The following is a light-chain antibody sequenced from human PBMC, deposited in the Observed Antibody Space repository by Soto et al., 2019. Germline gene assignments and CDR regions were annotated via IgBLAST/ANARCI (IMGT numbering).Light chain of an antibody. J-gene: IGKJ1*01. CDR2: AAP. Sequence: ILLTQSPSSLSASVGDRVTITCRASQGIDSSFAWYKENPGHAPKLQTDAAPSFQSGVPSRFSGSGSGSELTLTITRLQSEDFAVYHRQQFHKGLSTFGQGTKVDI. V-gene: IGKV1-9*01. CDR1: QGIDSS. CDR3: QQFHKGLST.